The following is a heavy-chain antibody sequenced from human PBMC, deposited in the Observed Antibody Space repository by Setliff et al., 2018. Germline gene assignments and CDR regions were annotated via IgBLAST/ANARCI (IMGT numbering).Heavy chain of an antibody. CDR3: AKGGNITRETYYYYGMDV. J-gene: IGHJ6*02. Sequence: ASVKVSYKASGYTFTRYGISWVRQAPGKGFEWMGWIGPYNGNTYYAQKFQGRVAITTDTSTSTAYMELRSLRSDDTAVYYCAKGGNITRETYYYYGMDVWGQGTTVT. CDR1: GYTFTRYG. D-gene: IGHD1-20*01. CDR2: IGPYNGNT. V-gene: IGHV1-18*01.